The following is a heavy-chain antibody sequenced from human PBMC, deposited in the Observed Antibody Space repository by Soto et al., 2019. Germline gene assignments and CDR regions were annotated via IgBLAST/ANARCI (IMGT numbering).Heavy chain of an antibody. CDR2: MSNSGSRT. CDR1: GFTFSNYA. CDR3: AKAYFDILTGYLGDY. D-gene: IGHD3-9*01. V-gene: IGHV3-23*01. J-gene: IGHJ4*02. Sequence: VQLLESGGGLVQPGGSLRLSCAASGFTFSNYAMSWVRQDPGKGLEWVSGMSNSGSRTYYADSVKGRFIISRDNSMKTLYLQMNILRRETTAVYYCAKAYFDILTGYLGDYWGQGTLVCVSS.